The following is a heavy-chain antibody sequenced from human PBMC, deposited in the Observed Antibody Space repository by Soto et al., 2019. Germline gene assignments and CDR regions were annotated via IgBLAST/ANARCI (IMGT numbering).Heavy chain of an antibody. CDR3: ARSIVVVTALDY. D-gene: IGHD2-21*02. CDR1: GYTFTSYA. J-gene: IGHJ4*02. CDR2: INAGNGNP. V-gene: IGHV1-3*05. Sequence: QVQLVQSGAEEKKPGASVKVSCKASGYTFTSYAMHWVRQAPGQRLEWMGWINAGNGNPKYSQKFQGRVTITMDTAASTVYRELSSLRSEDTAVYYCARSIVVVTALDYWGQGTLVTVSS.